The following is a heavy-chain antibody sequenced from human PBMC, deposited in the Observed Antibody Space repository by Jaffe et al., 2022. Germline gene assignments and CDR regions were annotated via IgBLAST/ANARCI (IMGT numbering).Heavy chain of an antibody. CDR2: ISSSSSTI. J-gene: IGHJ6*03. CDR1: GFTFSSYS. CDR3: ARENPYYYYMDV. Sequence: EVQLVESGGGLVQPGGSLRLSCAASGFTFSSYSMNWVRQAPGKGLEWVSYISSSSSTIYYADSVKGRFTISRDNAKNSLYLQMNSLRAEDTAVYYCARENPYYYYMDVWGKGTTVTVSS. V-gene: IGHV3-48*01.